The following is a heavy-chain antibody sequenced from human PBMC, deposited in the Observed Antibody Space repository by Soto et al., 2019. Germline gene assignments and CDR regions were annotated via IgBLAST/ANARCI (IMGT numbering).Heavy chain of an antibody. V-gene: IGHV3-23*01. J-gene: IGHJ6*03. Sequence: GGSLRLSCAASGFTFSNYAMTWVRQAPGKGLEWVSVIRGSGDVTYYADSVQGRFAISRDNSKNTLYLQMNSLRDEDTAIYYCAKHGGPSYSYYMDVWGKGTTVTVSS. D-gene: IGHD3-3*01. CDR2: IRGSGDVT. CDR3: AKHGGPSYSYYMDV. CDR1: GFTFSNYA.